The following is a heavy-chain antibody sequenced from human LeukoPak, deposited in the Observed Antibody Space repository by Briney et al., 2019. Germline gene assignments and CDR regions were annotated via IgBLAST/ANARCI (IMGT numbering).Heavy chain of an antibody. D-gene: IGHD1/OR15-1a*01. CDR2: IYQSGTT. V-gene: IGHV4-38-2*02. CDR1: GYSLGNGYY. J-gene: IGHJ4*02. Sequence: SETLSLTCSVSGYSLGNGYYWGWIRQSPGKGLEWIGSIYQSGTTNHNPSLKSRVTMSIDTSKNQFSLKLMSVTAADTAMYYCVSEEQRGFDYWGQGTLVTVSS. CDR3: VSEEQRGFDY.